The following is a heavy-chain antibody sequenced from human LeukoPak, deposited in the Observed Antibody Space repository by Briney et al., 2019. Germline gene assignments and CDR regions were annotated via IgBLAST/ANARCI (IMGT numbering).Heavy chain of an antibody. CDR3: ARHGGDYDTNLGYFDL. V-gene: IGHV5-51*01. Sequence: GESLKISCKASGFYLSDKWIGWVRQMPGKGLEWMGVIWPGGSQTMYSSSFQGQVTMSADKSINTAYLQWSSLKASDTAMYYCARHGGDYDTNLGYFDLWGRGTLVTVSS. CDR1: GFYLSDKW. D-gene: IGHD4-17*01. CDR2: IWPGGSQT. J-gene: IGHJ2*01.